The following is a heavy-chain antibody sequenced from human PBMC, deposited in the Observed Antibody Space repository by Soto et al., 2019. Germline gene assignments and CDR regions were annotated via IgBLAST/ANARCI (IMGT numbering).Heavy chain of an antibody. V-gene: IGHV3-21*01. D-gene: IGHD7-27*01. CDR2: ITPSGRFI. Sequence: ESGGGLVKPGGSLRLSCAASGISFSDYQMNWVRQAPGKGLEWVASITPSGRFINYADSVEGRFFISRDNTKNSIFLQMNSLRGDVTGVYYCVGNNDAVDYWGQGTLVVVSS. CDR3: VGNNDAVDY. CDR1: GISFSDYQ. J-gene: IGHJ4*02.